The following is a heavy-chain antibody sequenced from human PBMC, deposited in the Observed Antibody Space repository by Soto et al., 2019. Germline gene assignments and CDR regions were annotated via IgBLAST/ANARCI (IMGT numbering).Heavy chain of an antibody. CDR1: GGTFSSYA. Sequence: VASVKVSCKASGGTFSSYAISWVRQAPGQGLEWMGGIIPIFGTANYAQKFQGRVTITADESTSTAYMELSSLRSEDTAVYYCARWITGGYCSSTSCPVAPIPLAIRGQGT. V-gene: IGHV1-69*13. J-gene: IGHJ3*01. CDR3: ARWITGGYCSSTSCPVAPIPLAI. D-gene: IGHD2-2*01. CDR2: IIPIFGTA.